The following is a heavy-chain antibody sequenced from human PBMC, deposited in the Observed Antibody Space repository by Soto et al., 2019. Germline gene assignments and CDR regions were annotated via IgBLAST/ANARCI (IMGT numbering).Heavy chain of an antibody. CDR1: GYTFTSYG. J-gene: IGHJ5*02. CDR2: ISAYNGNT. Sequence: QVQLVQSGAEVKKPGASVKVSCKASGYTFTSYGISWVRQAPGQGLEWMGWISAYNGNTNYAQKLQGRVTMTTDTATSTAYMELRSLRSDDTAVYYCARDRQPGPIAAAAWFDPWGQGTLVTVSS. V-gene: IGHV1-18*01. D-gene: IGHD6-13*01. CDR3: ARDRQPGPIAAAAWFDP.